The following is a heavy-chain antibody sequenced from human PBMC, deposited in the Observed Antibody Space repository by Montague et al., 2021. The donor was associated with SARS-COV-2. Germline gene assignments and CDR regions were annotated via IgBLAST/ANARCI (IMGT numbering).Heavy chain of an antibody. CDR1: GGSLSTYY. J-gene: IGHJ6*02. V-gene: IGHV4-59*13. CDR2: IYYTGNT. Sequence: TLSLTCTVSGGSLSTYYWSWIRQPPGKGLERIGYIYYTGNTNYNPSLKSRVTISVDTSKNQFSLKLGSVTAADTAVHYCARFFGPYYYGLDVWGQGTTVTVSS. D-gene: IGHD3-10*01. CDR3: ARFFGPYYYGLDV.